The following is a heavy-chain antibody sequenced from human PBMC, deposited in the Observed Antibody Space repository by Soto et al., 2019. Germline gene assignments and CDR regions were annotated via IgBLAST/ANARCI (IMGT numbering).Heavy chain of an antibody. Sequence: QLLESGPGRVKPSETLSLTSTVPGGSISSSSYSWGWIRQPPGKGLEWIGSIYYSGSTYYNPSLKSRVTISVDTSKNQFSLKLSSVTAADTAVYYCARHGTANFFDYWGQGTLVTVSS. V-gene: IGHV4-39*01. CDR1: GGSISSSSYS. CDR2: IYYSGST. D-gene: IGHD2-21*02. J-gene: IGHJ4*02. CDR3: ARHGTANFFDY.